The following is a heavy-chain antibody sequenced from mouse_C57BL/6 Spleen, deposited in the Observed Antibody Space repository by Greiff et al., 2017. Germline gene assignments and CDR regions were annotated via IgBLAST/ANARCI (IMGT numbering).Heavy chain of an antibody. V-gene: IGHV14-2*01. Sequence: VQLQQSGAELVKPGASVKLSCTASGFNIKDYYMHWVKQRTEQGLEWIGRIDPEDGDTKYAPKFQGKATITADTSSNTAYLQLSSLTSEDTAVYYCALGGYYVWYFDVWGTGTTVTVSS. CDR3: ALGGYYVWYFDV. J-gene: IGHJ1*03. CDR1: GFNIKDYY. CDR2: IDPEDGDT. D-gene: IGHD2-3*01.